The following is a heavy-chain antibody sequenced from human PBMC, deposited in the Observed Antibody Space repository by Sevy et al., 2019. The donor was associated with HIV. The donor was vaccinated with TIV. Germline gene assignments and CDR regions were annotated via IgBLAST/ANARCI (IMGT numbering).Heavy chain of an antibody. D-gene: IGHD5-12*01. CDR2: INPYSGET. V-gene: IGHV1-2*02. CDR3: ARELRGFGGSDPGDY. CDR1: GYSFSGYY. J-gene: IGHJ4*02. Sequence: ASVKVSCKASGYSFSGYYMNWVRQAPGQGLEWMGWINPYSGETNYAQNFQGRVTMTMDTSINTAYMELSRLTSDDRAVYYCARELRGFGGSDPGDYWGQGTLVTVSS.